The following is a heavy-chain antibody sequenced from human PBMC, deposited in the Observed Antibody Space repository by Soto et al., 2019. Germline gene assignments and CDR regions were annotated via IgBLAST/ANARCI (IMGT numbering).Heavy chain of an antibody. V-gene: IGHV3-7*01. CDR3: ARVRITMVRGVIEYYYYGMDV. CDR2: IKQDGSEK. CDR1: GFTFSSYW. D-gene: IGHD3-10*01. J-gene: IGHJ6*02. Sequence: GGSLRLSCAASGFTFSSYWMSWVRQAPGKGLEWVANIKQDGSEKYYVDSVKGRFTISRDNAKNSLYLQMNSLRAEDTAVYYCARVRITMVRGVIEYYYYGMDVWGQGTTVTVSS.